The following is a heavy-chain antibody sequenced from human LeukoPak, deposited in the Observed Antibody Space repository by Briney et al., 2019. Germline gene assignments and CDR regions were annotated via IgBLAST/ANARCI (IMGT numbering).Heavy chain of an antibody. CDR3: ARQSRDGSKTRGYYFDY. D-gene: IGHD3-10*01. CDR2: IHPGDSDT. J-gene: IGHJ4*02. Sequence: GESLKISCKGSGYTFTSYWIGWVRQMPGKGLEWMGIIHPGDSDTRYSPSFQGQVTISADKSISTVYLQWSSRKASDTTMYYCARQSRDGSKTRGYYFDYWGQGTLVTVSS. V-gene: IGHV5-51*01. CDR1: GYTFTSYW.